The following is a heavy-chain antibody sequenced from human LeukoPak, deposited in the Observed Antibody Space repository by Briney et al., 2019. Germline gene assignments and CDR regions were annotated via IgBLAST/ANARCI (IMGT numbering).Heavy chain of an antibody. V-gene: IGHV4-4*02. D-gene: IGHD6-19*01. CDR1: GVSVTSGYW. CDR2: ISRSGST. CDR3: AASSGWWRLDY. J-gene: IGHJ4*02. Sequence: SETLSLTCAVSGVSVTSGYWWSWVRQSPGRGLEWIGEISRSGSTTYMPFLKSRLSMSMDRSKNEFSLKLTSVTAADTATCFCAASSGWWRLDYWGQGALVTV.